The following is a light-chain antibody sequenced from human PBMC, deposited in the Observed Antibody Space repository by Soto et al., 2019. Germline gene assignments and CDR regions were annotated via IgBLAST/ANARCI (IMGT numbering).Light chain of an antibody. V-gene: IGKV3-15*01. J-gene: IGKJ5*01. CDR1: QSVGGGY. CDR3: QQYNNWRIT. CDR2: GAS. Sequence: EIVMTQSPATLSVSPGERATLSCRASQSVGGGYLAWYQQKPGQAPRLLIYGASTRATGLPARFSGSGSATEFTLTISSLQSEDFAVYYCQQYNNWRITFGQGTRLEIK.